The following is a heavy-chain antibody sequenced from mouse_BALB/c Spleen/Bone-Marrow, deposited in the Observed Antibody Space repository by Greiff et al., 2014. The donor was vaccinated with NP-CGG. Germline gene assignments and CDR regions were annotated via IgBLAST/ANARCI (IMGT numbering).Heavy chain of an antibody. CDR3: ARGGISVDY. CDR1: GYVFSTYW. J-gene: IGHJ2*01. V-gene: IGHV1-80*01. CDR2: IYPEDGDT. Sequence: QVQLKESGAELVRPGSSVKISCESSGYVFSTYWINWVKQRPGQGLEWIGQIYPEDGDTDYNGKFKDKATLTADKSSNTAYMQLSSLTSEDSAVYFCARGGISVDYWGQGTTLTVSS.